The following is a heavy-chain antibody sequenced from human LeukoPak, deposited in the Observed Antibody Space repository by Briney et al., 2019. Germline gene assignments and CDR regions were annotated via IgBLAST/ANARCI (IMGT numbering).Heavy chain of an antibody. V-gene: IGHV4-59*01. D-gene: IGHD1-26*01. CDR2: IYYSGST. CDR1: GGSISSYY. J-gene: IGHJ4*02. Sequence: SETLSLTCTVSGGSISSYYWSWIRQPPGKGLEWIGYIYYSGSTNYNPSLKSRVTISVDTSKNQFSLKLSSVTAADTAVYYCARGTREHGLDYWGQGTLVTVSS. CDR3: ARGTREHGLDY.